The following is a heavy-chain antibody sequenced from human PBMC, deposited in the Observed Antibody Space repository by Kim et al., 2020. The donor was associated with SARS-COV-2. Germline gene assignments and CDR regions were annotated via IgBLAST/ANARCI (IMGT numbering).Heavy chain of an antibody. J-gene: IGHJ5*02. D-gene: IGHD2-15*01. CDR2: ISWNSGSI. CDR3: AKDIGRYCSGGSCPIWFDP. Sequence: GGSLRLSCAASGFTFDDYAMHWVRQAPGKGLEWVSGISWNSGSIGYADSVKGRFTISRDNAKNSLYLQMNSLRAEDTALYYCAKDIGRYCSGGSCPIWFDPWGQGTLVTVSS. CDR1: GFTFDDYA. V-gene: IGHV3-9*01.